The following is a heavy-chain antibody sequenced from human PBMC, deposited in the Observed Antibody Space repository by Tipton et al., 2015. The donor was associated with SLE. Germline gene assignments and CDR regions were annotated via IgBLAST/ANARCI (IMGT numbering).Heavy chain of an antibody. CDR2: IYYSGST. CDR3: ARGTNYDSSGYYSY. D-gene: IGHD3-22*01. J-gene: IGHJ4*02. V-gene: IGHV4-31*03. CDR1: GGSISSGGYY. Sequence: TLSLTCTVSGGSISSGGYYWSWIRQHPGKGLEWIGYIYYSGSTSYNPSLKSRVTISVDTSKNQFSLKLSSVTAADTALYYCARGTNYDSSGYYSYWGQGTLVTVSS.